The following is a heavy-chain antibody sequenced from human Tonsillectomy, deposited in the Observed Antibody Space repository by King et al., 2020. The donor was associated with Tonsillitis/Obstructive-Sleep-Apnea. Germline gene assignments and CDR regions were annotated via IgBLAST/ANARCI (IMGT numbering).Heavy chain of an antibody. CDR1: GVSISSSSYY. D-gene: IGHD1-14*01. J-gene: IGHJ4*02. CDR3: ASPEGYRVY. CDR2: SYYCGST. Sequence: QLQESGPGLVKPSETLSLTCTVSGVSISSSSYYWGCIRQPPGKGLEWIGSSYYCGSTYYHPSLKRRGTISVDTSKNQFALKLSSVTAADTAVYYCASPEGYRVYWGQGTLVTVSS. V-gene: IGHV4-39*01.